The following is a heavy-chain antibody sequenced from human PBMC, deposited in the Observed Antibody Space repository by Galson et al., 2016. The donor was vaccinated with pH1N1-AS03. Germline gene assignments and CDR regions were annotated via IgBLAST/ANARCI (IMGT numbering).Heavy chain of an antibody. CDR2: INPNSGGT. CDR1: GYVFSDYY. J-gene: IGHJ4*02. D-gene: IGHD2-15*01. V-gene: IGHV1-2*02. Sequence: SVKVSCKASGYVFSDYYIHWVRQAPGQGLEWMGWINPNSGGTLYAPKFQGRVTITRDTSIRTAFMEVTWLTSDDTAVYYCARPLTSGFCSSGGLDCDGIKPYYFDHWGQGTLVTVSS. CDR3: ARPLTSGFCSSGGLDCDGIKPYYFDH.